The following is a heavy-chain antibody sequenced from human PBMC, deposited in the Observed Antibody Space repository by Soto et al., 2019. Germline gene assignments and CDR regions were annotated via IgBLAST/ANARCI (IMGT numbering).Heavy chain of an antibody. CDR2: IYSGGST. CDR1: GFTVSSNY. CDR3: ARTTTAVKGYCSSTSCYVSGWFDP. Sequence: GGSLRLSCAASGFTVSSNYMSWVRQAPGKGLEWVSVIYSGGSTYYADSVKGRFTISRHNSKNTLYLQMNSLRAEDTAVYYCARTTTAVKGYCSSTSCYVSGWFDPWGQGTLVTVSS. J-gene: IGHJ5*02. V-gene: IGHV3-53*04. D-gene: IGHD2-2*01.